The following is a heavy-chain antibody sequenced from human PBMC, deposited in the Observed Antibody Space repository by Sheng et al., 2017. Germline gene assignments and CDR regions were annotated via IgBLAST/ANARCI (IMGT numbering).Heavy chain of an antibody. CDR2: IDSDGSGI. D-gene: IGHD2-15*01. CDR1: GFPFSSHW. CDR3: ASDGVXVPXSAFDY. Sequence: EMQLVESGGGLVQPGGSLRLSCVASGFPFSSHWMHWVRQSPGKGLVWVSRIDSDGSGISYADSVNGPIHRSPETTPRTWCIYQMSSLRAEDTAMYYCASDGVXVPXSAFDYLGPRDNGHR. V-gene: IGHV3-74*01. J-gene: IGHJ3*02.